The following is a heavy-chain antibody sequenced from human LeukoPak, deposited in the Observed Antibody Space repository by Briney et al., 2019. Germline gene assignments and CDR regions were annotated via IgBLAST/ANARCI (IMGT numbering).Heavy chain of an antibody. J-gene: IGHJ5*02. D-gene: IGHD6-13*01. CDR2: IPYSGNT. CDR3: ARDRGGAAAFDWFDP. CDR1: GGSISSHY. V-gene: IGHV4-59*11. Sequence: SETLSLTCTVSGGSISSHYWNWIRQPPGKGLEWIGYIPYSGNTNYSPSLKSRVNISADTSKNQFSLRLNSVAAADTAVYYCARDRGGAAAFDWFDPWGQGTPVTVSS.